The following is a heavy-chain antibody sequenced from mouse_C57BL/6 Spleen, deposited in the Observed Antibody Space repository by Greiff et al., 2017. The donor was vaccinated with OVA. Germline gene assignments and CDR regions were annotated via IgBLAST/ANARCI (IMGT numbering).Heavy chain of an antibody. J-gene: IGHJ3*01. CDR2: ISYDGSN. CDR1: GYSITSGYY. V-gene: IGHV3-6*01. Sequence: EVKLMESGPGLVKPSQSLSLTCSVTGYSITSGYYWNWIRQFPGNKLEWMGYISYDGSNNYNPSLKNRISITRDTSKNQFFLKLNSVTTEDTATYYCARPGGYYEFAYWGQGTLVTVSA. CDR3: ARPGGYYEFAY. D-gene: IGHD2-3*01.